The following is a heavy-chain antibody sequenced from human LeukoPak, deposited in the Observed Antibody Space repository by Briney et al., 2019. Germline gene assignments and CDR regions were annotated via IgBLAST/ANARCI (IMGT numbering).Heavy chain of an antibody. J-gene: IGHJ4*02. Sequence: TGGSLRLSCAASGFTFNSYAMSWVRQAPGKGLEWVSAISSSGGSTYYADSVKGRFTISRDNSKNTLFLQMNILRAEDTAIYYCARDLAYSHEGTFDYWGQGTLVTVSS. V-gene: IGHV3-23*01. D-gene: IGHD4-11*01. CDR1: GFTFNSYA. CDR2: ISSSGGST. CDR3: ARDLAYSHEGTFDY.